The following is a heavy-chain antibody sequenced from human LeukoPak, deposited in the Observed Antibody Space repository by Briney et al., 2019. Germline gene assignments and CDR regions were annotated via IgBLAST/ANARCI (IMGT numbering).Heavy chain of an antibody. CDR2: INAGNGNT. CDR1: GYTFTSYA. D-gene: IGHD2-2*01. J-gene: IGHJ5*02. Sequence: ASVKVSCKASGYTFTSYAMHWVRQAPGQRLEWMGWINAGNGNTKYSQKFQGRVTITRDTSASTAYMELSSLRSEDMAVYYCARDSPLVCSSTSCYGTNWFDPWGQGTLVTVSS. CDR3: ARDSPLVCSSTSCYGTNWFDP. V-gene: IGHV1-3*01.